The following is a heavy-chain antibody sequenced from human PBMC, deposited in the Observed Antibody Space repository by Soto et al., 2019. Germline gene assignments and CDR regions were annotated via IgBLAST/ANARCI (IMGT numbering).Heavy chain of an antibody. Sequence: GGSLRLSCAASGFNFNRDWMSWVRQVPGKGLEWVATINQDGSEKYYVDSVKGRFTISRDNAKNSLYLQMNSLRAEDTAVYYCARGPNWGQGTLVTVSS. CDR1: GFNFNRDW. V-gene: IGHV3-7*01. CDR2: INQDGSEK. CDR3: ARGPN. J-gene: IGHJ4*02.